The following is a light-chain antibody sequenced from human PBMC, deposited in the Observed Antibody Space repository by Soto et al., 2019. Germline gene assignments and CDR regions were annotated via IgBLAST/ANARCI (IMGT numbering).Light chain of an antibody. CDR2: WAS. CDR1: QSVLHSSNNKNY. J-gene: IGKJ1*01. V-gene: IGKV4-1*01. CDR3: QQYYTTPS. Sequence: DIVMTQSPDSLAVSLGERATINCKSSQSVLHSSNNKNYLACYQQKPGQPPKLLICWASTRESGVPDRFSGSCSAADFTLTISSLQAEDVAVYFCQQYYTTPSFGQGTKVEIK.